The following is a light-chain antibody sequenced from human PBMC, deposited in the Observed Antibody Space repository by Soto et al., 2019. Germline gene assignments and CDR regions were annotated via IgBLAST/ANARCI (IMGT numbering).Light chain of an antibody. CDR1: QSISSY. Sequence: IQRTQSPSSLSACVGDRVTITCLASQSISSYLNWYQQKPGKAPKLLIYAASSLQSGVPSRFSGSGSGTDFTLTISSLQPEDFATYYCQQSYSTPRTFGQGTKVDIK. J-gene: IGKJ1*01. CDR3: QQSYSTPRT. CDR2: AAS. V-gene: IGKV1-39*01.